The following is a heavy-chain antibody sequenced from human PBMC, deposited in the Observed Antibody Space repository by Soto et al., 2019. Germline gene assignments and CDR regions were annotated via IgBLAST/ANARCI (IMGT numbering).Heavy chain of an antibody. CDR2: INAGNGNT. D-gene: IGHD3-22*01. J-gene: IGHJ4*02. V-gene: IGHV1-3*05. Sequence: QVQLVQSGAEEKKPGASVKVSCKASGYTFTRYAMHWVRQAPGQRLEWMGWINAGNGNTKYSQKFQGRVTITMDTSASTAYMELSSLRSEDTAVYYCARSSGYYLIDDYWGQGTLVTVSS. CDR3: ARSSGYYLIDDY. CDR1: GYTFTRYA.